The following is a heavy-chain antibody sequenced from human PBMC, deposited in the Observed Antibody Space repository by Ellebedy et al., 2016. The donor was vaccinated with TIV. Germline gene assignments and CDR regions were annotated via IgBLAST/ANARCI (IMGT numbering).Heavy chain of an antibody. J-gene: IGHJ6*02. D-gene: IGHD1-26*01. CDR3: AEEGGPSRGASGMDV. V-gene: IGHV3-30*18. Sequence: GESLKISCAASGFTLRTYGTHWVRQAPGKGSEWVAFISDDGTEKYYADSVKGRFTISRDISKNTFYLQMNSLRADDTAVYFCAEEGGPSRGASGMDVWGQGTTVSVSS. CDR2: ISDDGTEK. CDR1: GFTLRTYG.